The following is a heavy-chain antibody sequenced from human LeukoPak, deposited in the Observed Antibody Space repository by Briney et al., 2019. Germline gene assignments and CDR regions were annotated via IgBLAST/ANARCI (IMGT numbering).Heavy chain of an antibody. CDR3: AKDGSRGYSSTGYYMDA. CDR1: GFTFDDYA. D-gene: IGHD6-19*01. J-gene: IGHJ6*03. V-gene: IGHV3-43D*04. CDR2: IVWDGEST. Sequence: GGSLRLSCAASGFTFDDYAMHWVRQAPGKGLEWVSLIVWDGESTYYAASVRGRFIISRDNSDNSLYLQMNNLKAEDTAIYYCAKDGSRGYSSTGYYMDAWGKGTTVIVSS.